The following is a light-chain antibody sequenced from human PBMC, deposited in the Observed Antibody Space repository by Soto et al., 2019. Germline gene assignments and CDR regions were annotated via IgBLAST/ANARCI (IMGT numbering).Light chain of an antibody. V-gene: IGKV3-15*01. CDR1: QSVGPN. CDR3: QPLESYPST. CDR2: HVS. J-gene: IGKJ4*01. Sequence: EIVLTQSLATLSVPPGDTATLSCRASQSVGPNLVWYQQRFGQSPRLLIYHVSTRATGVPARFSGSGSETEFTLTISSLQPEDFATYYCQPLESYPSTFGGGAKV.